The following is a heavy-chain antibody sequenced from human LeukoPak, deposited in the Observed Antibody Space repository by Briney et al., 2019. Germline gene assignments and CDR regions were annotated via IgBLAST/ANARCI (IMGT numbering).Heavy chain of an antibody. CDR3: ARGPRSKVVAPTFDY. CDR1: GYTFTSYY. V-gene: IGHV1-46*01. Sequence: ASVKVSCKASGYTFTSYYMHWVRQAPGQGLEWMGIINPSGGSTSYAQKFQGRVTITADKSTSTAYMELSSLRSEDTAVYYCARGPRSKVVAPTFDYWGQGTLVTVSS. D-gene: IGHD2-15*01. CDR2: INPSGGST. J-gene: IGHJ4*02.